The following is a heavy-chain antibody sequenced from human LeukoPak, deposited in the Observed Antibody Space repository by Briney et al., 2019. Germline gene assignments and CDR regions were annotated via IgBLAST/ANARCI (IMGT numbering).Heavy chain of an antibody. D-gene: IGHD6-19*01. CDR1: GFTVSSNY. CDR3: AKDRSSSGWYGHFQH. V-gene: IGHV3-66*01. Sequence: GGSLRLSCATSGFTVSSNYMKWVRQAPGKGLEWVSVIYRCDHTSYADSVKGRFSISRDKSKNTLYPQMNSLRAEDTAVYYCAKDRSSSGWYGHFQHWGQGTLVTVSS. J-gene: IGHJ1*01. CDR2: IYRCDHT.